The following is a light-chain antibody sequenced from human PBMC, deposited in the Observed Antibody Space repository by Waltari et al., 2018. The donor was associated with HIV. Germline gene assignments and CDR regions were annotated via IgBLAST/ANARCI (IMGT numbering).Light chain of an antibody. CDR3: QSYDSNLSGL. V-gene: IGLV1-40*01. J-gene: IGLJ2*01. CDR1: SSNIGAGYD. CDR2: GTS. Sequence: QSELTQPPSVSAAPGQRVTISCTGSSSNIGAGYDVHWYQQVPGRAPKVVIYGTSNRPSGVPDRFSCSKSGSSASLVITGLQSEDEADYYCQSYDSNLSGLFGGGTKVTVL.